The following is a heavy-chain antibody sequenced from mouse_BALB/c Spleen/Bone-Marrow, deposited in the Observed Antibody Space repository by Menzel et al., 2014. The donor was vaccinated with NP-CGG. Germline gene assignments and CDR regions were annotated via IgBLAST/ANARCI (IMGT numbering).Heavy chain of an antibody. CDR2: IRNKANGYTT. CDR3: ARDKGRVFFDY. Sequence: EVKVVESGGALVQPGGSLRLSCATSGFTFTDYYMNWVRQPPGKALEWLGFIRNKANGYTTEYSASVKGRFTISRDNSQSILYLQMNPLRTEDSATYYCARDKGRVFFDYWGQGTPLTVSS. V-gene: IGHV7-3*02. J-gene: IGHJ2*01. CDR1: GFTFTDYY.